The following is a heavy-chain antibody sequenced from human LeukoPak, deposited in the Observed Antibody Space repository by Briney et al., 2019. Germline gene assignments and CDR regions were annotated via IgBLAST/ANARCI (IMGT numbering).Heavy chain of an antibody. CDR3: AKDRTYSAYAALDY. D-gene: IGHD5-12*01. CDR2: ISWNSGSA. J-gene: IGHJ4*02. Sequence: GGSLRLSCAASGFTFDDYSMHWVRQAPGKGLEWVSGISWNSGSAGYADSVKGRFTISRDSAKNSLYLQMNSLRTEDTALYYCAKDRTYSAYAALDYWGQGTLVTISS. V-gene: IGHV3-9*01. CDR1: GFTFDDYS.